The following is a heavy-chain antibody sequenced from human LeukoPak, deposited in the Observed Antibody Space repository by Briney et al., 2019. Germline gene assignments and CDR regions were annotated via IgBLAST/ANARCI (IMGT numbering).Heavy chain of an antibody. CDR2: IYASGST. Sequence: SQTLSLTCTVSGGSISSGSYYWSWLRQPAGKGLEWIGRIYASGSTNYNPSLKSRVTISVDTSKNQFSLKLSSVTAADTAVYYCASSSGTNFDYWGQGTLVTVSS. J-gene: IGHJ4*02. V-gene: IGHV4-61*02. CDR1: GGSISSGSYY. CDR3: ASSSGTNFDY. D-gene: IGHD6-6*01.